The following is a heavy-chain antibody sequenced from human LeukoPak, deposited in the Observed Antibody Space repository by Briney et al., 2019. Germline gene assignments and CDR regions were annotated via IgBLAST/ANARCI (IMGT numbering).Heavy chain of an antibody. CDR2: INPNSGGT. Sequence: ASVKVSCKASGYTFTGYYMHWVRQAPGQGLEWMGWINPNSGGTNYAQKFQGRVTMTRDTSISTAYMELSRLRSDDTAVYYCARAMTTVTRDGWIFGGYWGQGTLVTVSS. CDR3: ARAMTTVTRDGWIFGGY. CDR1: GYTFTGYY. V-gene: IGHV1-2*02. J-gene: IGHJ4*02. D-gene: IGHD4-17*01.